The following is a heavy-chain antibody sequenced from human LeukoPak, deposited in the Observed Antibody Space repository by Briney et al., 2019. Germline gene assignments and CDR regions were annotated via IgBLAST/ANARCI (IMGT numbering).Heavy chain of an antibody. CDR2: ISSSSSYI. CDR3: AKDDSYGDYGHNWFDP. D-gene: IGHD4-17*01. Sequence: GGSLRLSCAASGFTFSSYSMNWVRQAPGKGLEWVSSISSSSSYIYYAGSVKGRFTISRDNAKNSLYLQMNSLRAEDTALYYCAKDDSYGDYGHNWFDPWGQGTLVTVSS. V-gene: IGHV3-21*04. J-gene: IGHJ5*02. CDR1: GFTFSSYS.